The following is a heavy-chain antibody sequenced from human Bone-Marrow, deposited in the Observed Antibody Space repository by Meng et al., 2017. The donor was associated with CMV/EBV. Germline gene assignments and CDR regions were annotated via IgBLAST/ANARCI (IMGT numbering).Heavy chain of an antibody. Sequence: SGPTLVKPTETLTLTCTVSGFSLSNARMGVSWIRQPPGKALEWLAHIFSNDEKSYSTSLKSRLTISKDTSKSQVVLTMTNMDPVDTATYYCARFTYYDFWSGYYRGFFYYYYGMDGWGQGTTVTVSS. CDR3: ARFTYYDFWSGYYRGFFYYYYGMDG. CDR2: IFSNDEK. V-gene: IGHV2-26*01. J-gene: IGHJ6*02. CDR1: GFSLSNARMG. D-gene: IGHD3-3*01.